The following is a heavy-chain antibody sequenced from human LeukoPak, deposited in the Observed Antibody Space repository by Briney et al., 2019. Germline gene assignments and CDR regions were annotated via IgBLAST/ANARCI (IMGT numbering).Heavy chain of an antibody. CDR3: ARDPPFIIGTTFFDY. D-gene: IGHD1-20*01. CDR2: IKQDGSEQ. CDR1: GFTFSSYW. Sequence: GGSLRLSCAASGFTFSSYWMSWVRQAPGKGLEWVANIKQDGSEQYYVDSVKGRFTISRDNAKNSLYLQMSSLRAEDTAVYYCARDPPFIIGTTFFDYWGQGTLVTVSS. V-gene: IGHV3-7*01. J-gene: IGHJ4*02.